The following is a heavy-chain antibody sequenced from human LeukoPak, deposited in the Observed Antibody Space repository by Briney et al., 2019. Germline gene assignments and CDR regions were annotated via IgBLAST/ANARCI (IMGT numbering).Heavy chain of an antibody. CDR1: GGSISSVGYF. V-gene: IGHV4-31*03. D-gene: IGHD6-19*01. CDR3: ATLVPVYSSGWYYVDY. Sequence: KPSETLSLTCTVSGGSISSVGYFWSWIRQNPGKGLEYIGYIFNTGRASYNPSLRSRVTMSVDTPNNQFSLRLISVTAADTAVYYCATLVPVYSSGWYYVDYWGQGTLVTVSS. J-gene: IGHJ4*02. CDR2: IFNTGRA.